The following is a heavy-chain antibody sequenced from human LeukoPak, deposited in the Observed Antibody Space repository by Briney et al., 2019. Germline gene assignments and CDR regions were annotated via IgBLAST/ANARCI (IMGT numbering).Heavy chain of an antibody. CDR2: IRYDGSDK. D-gene: IGHD6-6*01. Sequence: GGSLRLSCAASGFTFSSYGIYWVRQAPGKGLEWVAFIRYDGSDKYYTESVKGRFTISRDNSKNTLYLQMNSLRGEDTAVYYCAKEEYSSSIAFDYWGQGTLVTVSS. V-gene: IGHV3-30*02. J-gene: IGHJ4*02. CDR1: GFTFSSYG. CDR3: AKEEYSSSIAFDY.